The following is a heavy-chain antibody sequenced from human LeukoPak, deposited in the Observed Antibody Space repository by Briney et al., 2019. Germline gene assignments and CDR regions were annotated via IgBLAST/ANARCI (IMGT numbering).Heavy chain of an antibody. D-gene: IGHD2-2*02. CDR2: IYYSGST. Sequence: SETLSLTCTVSGGSISSGGYYWSWIRQHPGKGLEWIGYIYYSGSTYYNPSLKSRVTISVDTSKNQFSLKLSSVTAADTAVYYCARDGAYCSSTSCYRGAMDVWGKGTTVTVSS. V-gene: IGHV4-31*03. J-gene: IGHJ6*03. CDR3: ARDGAYCSSTSCYRGAMDV. CDR1: GGSISSGGYY.